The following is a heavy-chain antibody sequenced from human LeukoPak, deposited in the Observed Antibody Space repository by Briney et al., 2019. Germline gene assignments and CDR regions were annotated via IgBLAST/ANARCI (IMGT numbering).Heavy chain of an antibody. J-gene: IGHJ3*02. CDR2: ISGSGSST. V-gene: IGHV3-23*01. Sequence: GGSLRLSCAASGFTFSSYGMSWVRQAPGKGLEWVSAISGSGSSTYYADSVKGRFTISRDNSKNTLYLQMNSLRAEDTAVYYCANPWVGATTPTDAFDIWGQGTMVTVSS. D-gene: IGHD1-26*01. CDR1: GFTFSSYG. CDR3: ANPWVGATTPTDAFDI.